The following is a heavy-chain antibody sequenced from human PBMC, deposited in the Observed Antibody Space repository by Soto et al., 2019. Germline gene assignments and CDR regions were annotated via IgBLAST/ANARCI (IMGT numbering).Heavy chain of an antibody. J-gene: IGHJ3*02. CDR3: ARVYSSLDAFDI. V-gene: IGHV3-11*01. D-gene: IGHD6-13*01. CDR2: ISSSGSTI. Sequence: GGSLRLSCAASGFTFSDYYMSWIRQAPGKGLEWVSYISSSGSTIYYADSVKGRFTISRDNAKNSRYLQMNSLRAEDTAVYYCARVYSSLDAFDIWGQGTMVTVSS. CDR1: GFTFSDYY.